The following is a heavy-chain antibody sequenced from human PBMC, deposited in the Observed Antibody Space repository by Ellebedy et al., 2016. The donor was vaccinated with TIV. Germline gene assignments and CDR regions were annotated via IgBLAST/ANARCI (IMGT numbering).Heavy chain of an antibody. D-gene: IGHD6-19*01. CDR1: GFTFSNYW. J-gene: IGHJ4*02. V-gene: IGHV3-7*01. Sequence: GGSLRLSCGTSGFTFSNYWMTWVRQAPGKGLEWVANINQDGSVKHYVDSVKGRFTISRDNAKNSLYLQMNSLRDEDTAVYYCARDQWLGRAYYFDSWGQGTLVTVSS. CDR3: ARDQWLGRAYYFDS. CDR2: INQDGSVK.